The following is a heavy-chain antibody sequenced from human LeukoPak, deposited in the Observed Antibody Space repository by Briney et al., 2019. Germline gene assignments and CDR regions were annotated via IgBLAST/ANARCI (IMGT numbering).Heavy chain of an antibody. CDR1: GGSINRYY. CDR2: IYHSGST. CDR3: ARHRGEADGYNPFDY. V-gene: IGHV4-59*08. D-gene: IGHD5-24*01. Sequence: SETLSLTCIVSGGSINRYYWNWIRQPPGKGLEWIGNIYHSGSTNYNPSLKSRVTISVDTPKNQFSLKLTSVTAADTAVYYCARHRGEADGYNPFDYWGQGTLVTVSS. J-gene: IGHJ4*02.